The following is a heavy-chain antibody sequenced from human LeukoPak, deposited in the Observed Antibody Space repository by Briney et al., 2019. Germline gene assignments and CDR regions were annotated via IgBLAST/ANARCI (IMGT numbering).Heavy chain of an antibody. CDR1: GGSISSSSYY. D-gene: IGHD4-23*01. V-gene: IGHV4-39*01. CDR3: ARPYLRGTVVNNWFDP. Sequence: SETLSLTCTVSGGSISSSSYYWGWIRQPPGKGLEWIGSIYYSGSTYYNPSLKNRVTISVDTSKNQFSLKLSSVTAADTAVYYCARPYLRGTVVNNWFDPWGQGTLVTVSS. CDR2: IYYSGST. J-gene: IGHJ5*02.